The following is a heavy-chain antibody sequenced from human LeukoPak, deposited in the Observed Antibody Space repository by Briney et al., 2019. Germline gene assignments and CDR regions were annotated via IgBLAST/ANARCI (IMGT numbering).Heavy chain of an antibody. CDR1: GFMFSRYA. Sequence: GGSLRLSCAASGFMFSRYAMIWVRQTPGKGLEWVSAITETGAGTYYADSVKGRFTMSRDNSRNTVYLQMDSLRAEDTAVYYCARGTAAAANRNWFDSWGQGTLVTVSS. CDR2: ITETGAGT. CDR3: ARGTAAAANRNWFDS. D-gene: IGHD6-13*01. J-gene: IGHJ5*01. V-gene: IGHV3-23*01.